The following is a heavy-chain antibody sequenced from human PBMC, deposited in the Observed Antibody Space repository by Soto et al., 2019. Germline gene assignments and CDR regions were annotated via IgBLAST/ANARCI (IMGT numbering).Heavy chain of an antibody. J-gene: IGHJ1*01. CDR1: GGTISSYY. V-gene: IGHV4-59*01. CDR3: ATDGDYGGGLYFQH. D-gene: IGHD4-17*01. Sequence: QVQLQESDPGLVKPSETLSLTCTVSGGTISSYYWSWIRQPPGKGLEWIGYIYYSGSTNYNPSLKSRVTISVDTSKNQFSLKLSSVTAADTAVYYCATDGDYGGGLYFQHWGQGTLVTVSS. CDR2: IYYSGST.